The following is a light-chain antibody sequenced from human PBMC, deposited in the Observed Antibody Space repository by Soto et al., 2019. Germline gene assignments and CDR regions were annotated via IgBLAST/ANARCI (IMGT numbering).Light chain of an antibody. CDR2: KAS. J-gene: IGKJ1*01. CDR1: QSITDW. V-gene: IGKV1-5*03. Sequence: DIQMTQSPSTLSASVGDRVTITCRASQSITDWLAWYQQKPGKAPKFLIYKASNLEGGVPSRFSGSGSGTEFTLTISSVQPDDFATYYCQYWADYSWTFGQGTKVEI. CDR3: QYWADYSWT.